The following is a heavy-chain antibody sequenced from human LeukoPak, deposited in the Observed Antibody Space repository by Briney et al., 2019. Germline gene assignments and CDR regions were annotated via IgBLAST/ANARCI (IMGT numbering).Heavy chain of an antibody. CDR3: ARGVLDTAMVTD. J-gene: IGHJ4*02. V-gene: IGHV3-33*01. D-gene: IGHD5-18*01. CDR2: IWYDGSNK. CDR1: GFTFSSYG. Sequence: GRSLRLSCAASGFTFSSYGMHWVRQAPGKGLEWVAVIWYDGSNKYYADSVKGRFTISRDNAKNSLYLQMNSLRAEDTAVYYCARGVLDTAMVTDWGQGTLVTVSS.